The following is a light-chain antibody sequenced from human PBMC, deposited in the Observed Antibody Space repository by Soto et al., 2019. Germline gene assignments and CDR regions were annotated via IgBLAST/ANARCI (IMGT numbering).Light chain of an antibody. Sequence: EIMVKQSPSTVSVSTGERATLSCRASQSVSSNLAWYQQKPGKAPRLLIYGESTRATGIPARFSGSGSGTEFTLTINSLEPEDFAVYYCQQRSNWPPITFGQGRRLEIK. V-gene: IGKV3-15*01. CDR2: GES. CDR1: QSVSSN. J-gene: IGKJ5*01. CDR3: QQRSNWPPIT.